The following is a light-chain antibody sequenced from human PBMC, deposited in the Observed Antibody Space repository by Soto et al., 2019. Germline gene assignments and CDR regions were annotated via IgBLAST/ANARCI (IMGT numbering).Light chain of an antibody. CDR3: QSYDSSLSGFHVV. CDR2: GNS. V-gene: IGLV1-40*01. Sequence: QSVLTQPPSVSGAPGQRVTISCTRSSSNIGAGYDVHWYQQLPGTAPKLLIYGNSNRPSGVPDRFSGSKSGTSASLAITGLQAEDEADYYCQSYDSSLSGFHVVFGGGTKLTVL. CDR1: SSNIGAGYD. J-gene: IGLJ2*01.